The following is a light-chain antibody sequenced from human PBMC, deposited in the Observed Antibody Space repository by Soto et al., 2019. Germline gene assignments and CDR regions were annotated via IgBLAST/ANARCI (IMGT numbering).Light chain of an antibody. CDR3: SSYVGSNNYV. CDR1: SSDVGRYNY. V-gene: IGLV2-8*01. Sequence: QSALTQPPSASGSPGQSVTISCIGTSSDVGRYNYVSWYQHHPGKAPKLIIYEVTKRPSGVPDRFSGSKSGNTASLTVSGLQADDDADYYCSSYVGSNNYVFGTGTKVTVL. CDR2: EVT. J-gene: IGLJ1*01.